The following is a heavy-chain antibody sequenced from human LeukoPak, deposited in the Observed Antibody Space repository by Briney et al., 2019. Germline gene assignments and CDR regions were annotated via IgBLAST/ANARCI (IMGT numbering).Heavy chain of an antibody. CDR2: IGIRGDT. CDR3: AKSGIEMATMYYFDY. J-gene: IGHJ4*02. D-gene: IGHD5-24*01. Sequence: GGSLRLSCAASGFTFIDYDMHWVRQVIGKGLEWVSAIGIRGDTHYSGSVKGRFTISRENAESSLYLQMNSLRAEDTALYYCAKSGIEMATMYYFDYWGQGTLVTVSS. V-gene: IGHV3-13*01. CDR1: GFTFIDYD.